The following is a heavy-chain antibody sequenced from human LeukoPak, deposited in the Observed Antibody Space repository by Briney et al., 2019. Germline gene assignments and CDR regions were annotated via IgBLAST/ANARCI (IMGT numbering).Heavy chain of an antibody. V-gene: IGHV3-30*02. CDR1: GFTFSSYG. CDR3: AGTLRFDYYYYMDV. CDR2: IRYDGSNK. Sequence: PGGSLRLSCAASGFTFSSYGMHWVRLAPGKALEWVAFIRYDGSNKYYADSVKGRFTISRDNSKNTLYLQMNSLRAEDTAVYYSAGTLRFDYYYYMDVWGKGITVTVSS. J-gene: IGHJ6*03. D-gene: IGHD6-13*01.